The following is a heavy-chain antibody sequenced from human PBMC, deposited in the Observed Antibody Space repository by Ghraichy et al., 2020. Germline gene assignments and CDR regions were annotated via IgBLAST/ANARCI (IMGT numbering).Heavy chain of an antibody. CDR2: IYYSGST. CDR3: AISGYSSGWYGDAFDI. Sequence: SETLSLTCTVSGGSIGSSSYYWGWIRQPPGKGLEWIGSIYYSGSTYYNPSLKSRVTISVDTSKNQFSLKLSSVTAADTAVYYCAISGYSSGWYGDAFDIWGQGTMVTVSS. D-gene: IGHD6-19*01. J-gene: IGHJ3*02. V-gene: IGHV4-39*01. CDR1: GGSIGSSSYY.